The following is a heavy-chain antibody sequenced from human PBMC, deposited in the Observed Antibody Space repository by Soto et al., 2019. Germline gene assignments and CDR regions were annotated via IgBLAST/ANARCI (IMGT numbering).Heavy chain of an antibody. Sequence: EVQLVESGGGLIQPGGSLRLSCAASGFTVSGNYMSWVRQAPGEGLEWVSVSYSGGKTYYADSVKGRFTTSRDNSKNTLALQMNSLRAEDPAVYYCASLGWDGVRAFDPWGQGTLVTVSS. V-gene: IGHV3-53*01. D-gene: IGHD3-10*01. J-gene: IGHJ5*02. CDR2: SYSGGKT. CDR1: GFTVSGNY. CDR3: ASLGWDGVRAFDP.